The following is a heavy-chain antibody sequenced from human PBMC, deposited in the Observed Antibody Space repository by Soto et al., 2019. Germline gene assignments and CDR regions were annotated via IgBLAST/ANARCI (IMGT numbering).Heavy chain of an antibody. CDR1: GGSISSGGYS. D-gene: IGHD3-22*01. Sequence: KTSETLSLTCAVSGGSISSGGYSWSWIRQPPGKGLERIGYIYHSGSTYYNPSLKSRVTISVDRSKNQFSLKLSSVTAADTAVYYCARGSKEGYYYDSSGYYGNAFDIWGQGTMVTVSS. CDR3: ARGSKEGYYYDSSGYYGNAFDI. V-gene: IGHV4-30-2*01. CDR2: IYHSGST. J-gene: IGHJ3*02.